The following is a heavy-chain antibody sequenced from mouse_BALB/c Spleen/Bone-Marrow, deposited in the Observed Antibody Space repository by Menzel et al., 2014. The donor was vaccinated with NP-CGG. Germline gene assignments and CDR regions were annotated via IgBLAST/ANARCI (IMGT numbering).Heavy chain of an antibody. D-gene: IGHD1-1*01. J-gene: IGHJ4*01. CDR2: IYPGNSDT. Sequence: VQLQKTGTVLARPGASVKMSCKASGYTFTSYWMHWVKQRPGQGLEWIGAIYPGNSDTSYNQKFKGKAKLTAVTSTSTAYMDLSSLTNEDSAVYYCTRGITTVVATRAMDYWGQGTSVTVSS. CDR3: TRGITTVVATRAMDY. CDR1: GYTFTSYW. V-gene: IGHV1-5*01.